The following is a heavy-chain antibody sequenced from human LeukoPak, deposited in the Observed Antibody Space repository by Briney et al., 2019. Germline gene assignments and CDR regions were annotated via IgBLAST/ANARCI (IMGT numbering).Heavy chain of an antibody. J-gene: IGHJ6*02. CDR1: GFTFSSYS. Sequence: GGSLRLSCAASGFTFSSYSMNWVRQAPGKGLEWVAVISYDGSNKYYADSVKGRFTISRDNSKNTLYLQMNSLRAEDTAVYYCAREGYCSGGSCYEYYYGMDVWGQGTTVTVSS. D-gene: IGHD2-15*01. CDR3: AREGYCSGGSCYEYYYGMDV. V-gene: IGHV3-30*03. CDR2: ISYDGSNK.